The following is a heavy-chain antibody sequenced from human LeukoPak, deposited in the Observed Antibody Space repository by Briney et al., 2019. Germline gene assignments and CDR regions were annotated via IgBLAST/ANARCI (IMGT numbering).Heavy chain of an antibody. J-gene: IGHJ1*01. CDR1: GYTFTSYG. D-gene: IGHD3-22*01. Sequence: GASVKVSCKASGYTFTSYGISWVRQAPGQGLEWMGWISAYNGNKNYAQKLQGRGTMTTDTSTSTAYMELRSLRSDDTAVYYCARAGGPIVVAREQYFQHWGQGTLVTVSS. V-gene: IGHV1-18*01. CDR3: ARAGGPIVVAREQYFQH. CDR2: ISAYNGNK.